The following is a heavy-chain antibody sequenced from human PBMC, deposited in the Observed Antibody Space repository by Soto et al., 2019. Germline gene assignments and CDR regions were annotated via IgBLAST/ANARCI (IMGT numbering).Heavy chain of an antibody. CDR3: ARAFHSINDY. CDR2: IYHSGST. J-gene: IGHJ4*02. D-gene: IGHD3-3*02. V-gene: IGHV4-4*02. CDR1: GGSISSSNW. Sequence: PSETLSLTCAVSGGSISSSNWWSWVRQPPGKGLEWIGEIYHSGSTNYNPSLKSRVTISVDKPKNQFSLKLSSVTAADTAVYYCARAFHSINDYWGQGTLVTVSS.